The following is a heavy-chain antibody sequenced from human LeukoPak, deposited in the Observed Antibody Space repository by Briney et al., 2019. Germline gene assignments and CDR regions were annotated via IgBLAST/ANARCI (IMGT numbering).Heavy chain of an antibody. CDR3: ARGRIAKIVVVHSFSYGMDV. D-gene: IGHD3-22*01. Sequence: SETLSLTCSVYGGSFTDYFSTWIRHSPGKGLEWIGEINDYTGDTKYNPSLNSRLSISLEKCKNQYTLELRSVTAADTAVYYCARGRIAKIVVVHSFSYGMDVWGQGTTVAVSS. CDR1: GGSFTDYF. CDR2: INDYTGDT. V-gene: IGHV4-34*01. J-gene: IGHJ6*02.